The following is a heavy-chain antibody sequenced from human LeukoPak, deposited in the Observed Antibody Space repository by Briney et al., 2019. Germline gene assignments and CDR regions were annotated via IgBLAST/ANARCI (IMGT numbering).Heavy chain of an antibody. CDR2: ISSSSSTI. Sequence: GGSLRLPCAASGFTFSSYSMNWVRQAPGKGLEWFSYISSSSSTIYYADSVKGRFTISRDNAKNSLYLQMNSLRAEDTAVYYCARSEVEYYDFWSGHYYFDYWGQGTLVTVSS. CDR3: ARSEVEYYDFWSGHYYFDY. J-gene: IGHJ4*02. D-gene: IGHD3-3*01. V-gene: IGHV3-48*01. CDR1: GFTFSSYS.